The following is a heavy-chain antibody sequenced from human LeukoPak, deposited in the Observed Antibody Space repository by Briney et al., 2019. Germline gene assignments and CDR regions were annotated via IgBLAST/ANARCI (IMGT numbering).Heavy chain of an antibody. V-gene: IGHV1-2*02. CDR3: ARQDSTAYYDSTGLPYDAFDI. Sequence: ASVKVSCKASGYTLTGYYMHWVRQAPGQGLEWMGWINPNSGGTNYAQKFQGRVTMTRDTSISTAYLQWSSLKASDTAMYYCARQDSTAYYDSTGLPYDAFDIWGQGTMVTVSS. D-gene: IGHD3-22*01. CDR1: GYTLTGYY. J-gene: IGHJ3*02. CDR2: INPNSGGT.